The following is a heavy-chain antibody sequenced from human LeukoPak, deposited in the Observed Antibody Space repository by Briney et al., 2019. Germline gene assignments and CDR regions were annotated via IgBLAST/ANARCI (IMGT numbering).Heavy chain of an antibody. D-gene: IGHD6-25*01. CDR1: GFTFSSYW. CDR2: IKQDGSEK. V-gene: IGHV3-7*01. J-gene: IGHJ5*02. Sequence: GGSLRLSCAASGFTFSSYWMTWVRQAPGRGLEWVANIKQDGSEKYYVDSVKGRFTISRDNAKKSLYLQMNSLRADDTAVYYCAREMAIAAAGISWFAPWGQGTLVTVSS. CDR3: AREMAIAAAGISWFAP.